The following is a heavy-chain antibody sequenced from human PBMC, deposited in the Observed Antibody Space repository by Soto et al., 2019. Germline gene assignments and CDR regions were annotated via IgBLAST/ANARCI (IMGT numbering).Heavy chain of an antibody. V-gene: IGHV5-51*01. CDR2: IYPGDSDT. J-gene: IGHJ6*02. CDR1: GYSFTSYW. Sequence: LKISCKGSGYSFTSYWIGWVRQMPGKGLEWMGIIYPGDSDTRYSPSFQGQVTISADKSISTAYLQWSSLKASDTAMYYCARGSSWYENYYGMDVWGQGTTVTGSS. CDR3: ARGSSWYENYYGMDV. D-gene: IGHD6-13*01.